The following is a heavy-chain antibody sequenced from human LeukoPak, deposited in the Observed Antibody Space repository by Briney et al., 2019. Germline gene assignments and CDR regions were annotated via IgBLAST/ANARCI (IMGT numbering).Heavy chain of an antibody. CDR1: GFTFSSYA. CDR3: AKSDRYCSSTSCYPLYYYYGMDV. CDR2: ISGSGGST. J-gene: IGHJ6*02. V-gene: IGHV3-23*01. Sequence: GSLRLSCAASGFTFSSYAMSWVRQAPGKGLEWVSAISGSGGSTFYADSVKSRFTIPRDNSKNTLYLQMNSLRAEDTAVYYCAKSDRYCSSTSCYPLYYYYGMDVWGQGTTVTVSS. D-gene: IGHD2-2*01.